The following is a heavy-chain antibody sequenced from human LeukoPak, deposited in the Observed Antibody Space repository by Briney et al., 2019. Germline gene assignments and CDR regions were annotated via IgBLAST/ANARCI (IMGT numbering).Heavy chain of an antibody. CDR2: ISGSGGST. V-gene: IGHV3-23*01. D-gene: IGHD6-13*01. CDR1: GFTFSSYA. Sequence: GGSLRLSCAASGFTFSSYAMSWVRQAPGKGLEWASAISGSGGSTYYADSVKGRFTISRDNSKNTLYLQMNSLRAEDTAVYYCANDQYSSSWYTRWGQGTLVTVSS. CDR3: ANDQYSSSWYTR. J-gene: IGHJ4*02.